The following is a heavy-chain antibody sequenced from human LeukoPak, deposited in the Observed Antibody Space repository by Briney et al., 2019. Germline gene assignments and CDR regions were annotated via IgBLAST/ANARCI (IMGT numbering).Heavy chain of an antibody. V-gene: IGHV5-51*01. J-gene: IGHJ3*02. CDR2: IYPGDSDT. D-gene: IGHD6-19*01. CDR1: GYSFSNYW. CDR3: ARQSVATPRAAFDI. Sequence: HGESLKISCKGSGYSFSNYWIGWVRQMPGKGLEWMGIIYPGDSDTRYSPSFQGQVTISADKSISTAYLQWRSLKATDTAMYYCARQSVATPRAAFDIWGQGTMVTVSS.